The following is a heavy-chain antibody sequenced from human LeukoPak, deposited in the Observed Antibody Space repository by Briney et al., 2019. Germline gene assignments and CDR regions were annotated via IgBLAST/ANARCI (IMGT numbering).Heavy chain of an antibody. Sequence: SQTLSLTCTVSGGSISSGGYYWSWIRQHPGKGLEWIGYIYYSGSTYYNPSLKSRVTISVDTSKNQFSLELSSVTAADTAVYYCARDGYNRLDYWGQGTLGTVSS. D-gene: IGHD1-1*01. CDR3: ARDGYNRLDY. CDR2: IYYSGST. J-gene: IGHJ4*02. V-gene: IGHV4-31*03. CDR1: GGSISSGGYY.